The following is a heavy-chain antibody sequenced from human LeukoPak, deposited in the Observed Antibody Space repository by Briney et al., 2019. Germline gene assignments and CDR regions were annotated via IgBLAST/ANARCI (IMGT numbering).Heavy chain of an antibody. D-gene: IGHD6-13*01. Sequence: PSETLTLTCTVSGGSIRSSSYYWGWIRQPPGKGLEWIESIYYSGSTYYDPSLKSRVTISVDTSKNQFSLKLSSVTAADTAVYYCARPMALYTSSPNYDAFDIWGQGTMVTVSS. CDR1: GGSIRSSSYY. J-gene: IGHJ3*02. CDR2: IYYSGST. V-gene: IGHV4-39*01. CDR3: ARPMALYTSSPNYDAFDI.